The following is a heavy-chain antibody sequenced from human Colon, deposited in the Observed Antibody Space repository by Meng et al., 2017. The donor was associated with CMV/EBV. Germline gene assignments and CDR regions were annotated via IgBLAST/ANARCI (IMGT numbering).Heavy chain of an antibody. CDR3: ARGPTDFGDT. J-gene: IGHJ5*02. Sequence: SCKASGYTFTSYTIHWVRQAPGQRPEWMGWIDCGDGDTRYSPSFQGRVTITEDTSATTVYLTLTSLTSEDTAVYYCARGPTDFGDTWGPGTLVTVSS. V-gene: IGHV1-3*01. D-gene: IGHD4-17*01. CDR2: IDCGDGDT. CDR1: GYTFTSYT.